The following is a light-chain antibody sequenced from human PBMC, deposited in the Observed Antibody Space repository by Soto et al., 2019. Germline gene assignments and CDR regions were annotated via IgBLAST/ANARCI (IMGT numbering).Light chain of an antibody. CDR3: CSYAGSFTHVV. Sequence: QSALTQPRSVSGSPGQSVTISCTGTSSDVGGYNSVSWYQQHPGKAPKLMIYDVSKWPSGVPDRFSGSKSGNTASLTISGLQAEDEADYYCCSYAGSFTHVVFGGGTKVTVL. J-gene: IGLJ2*01. CDR1: SSDVGGYNS. CDR2: DVS. V-gene: IGLV2-11*01.